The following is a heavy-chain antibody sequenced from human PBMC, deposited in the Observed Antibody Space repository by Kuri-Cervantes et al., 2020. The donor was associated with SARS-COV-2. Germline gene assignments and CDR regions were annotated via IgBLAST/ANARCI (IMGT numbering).Heavy chain of an antibody. V-gene: IGHV1-69*13. CDR3: GSRKRELVYATRGGYFDL. Sequence: SVKVSCKASGGTFSSYAISWVRQAPGQGLEWMGGIIPIFGTANYAQKFQGRVTITADESTSTAYMELSSLRSEDTAVYYCGSRKRELVYATRGGYFDLWGRGTLVTVSS. D-gene: IGHD2-8*01. CDR2: IIPIFGTA. J-gene: IGHJ2*01. CDR1: GGTFSSYA.